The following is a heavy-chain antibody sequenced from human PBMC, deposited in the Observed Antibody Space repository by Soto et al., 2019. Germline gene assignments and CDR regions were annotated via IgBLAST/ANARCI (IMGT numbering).Heavy chain of an antibody. CDR1: GFPLSDYY. V-gene: IGHV3-11*01. Sequence: KAEGSLRLSCAASGFPLSDYYMSWMRQAPGKGLEWVSYISSSGSSIYYADSVKGRFTISRDNAKNSMYLQMNGLRAEDTAVYYCATDRVTLPGTFGYWGQGTLVTVSS. D-gene: IGHD6-13*01. CDR3: ATDRVTLPGTFGY. CDR2: ISSSGSSI. J-gene: IGHJ4*02.